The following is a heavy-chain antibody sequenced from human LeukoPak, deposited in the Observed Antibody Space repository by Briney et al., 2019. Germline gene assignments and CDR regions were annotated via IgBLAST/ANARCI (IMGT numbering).Heavy chain of an antibody. CDR2: ISSSGATT. D-gene: IGHD3-10*01. CDR3: ARSGRGVDSFYFYMDV. V-gene: IGHV3-48*03. CDR1: GFTLSSFE. Sequence: GGSLRLSCAASGFTLSSFEMTWVRQAPGKGLEWVSYISSSGATTYYAGSVRGRFTISRDNAKNSLYLQMNSLTAEDTALYYCARSGRGVDSFYFYMDVWGKGTTVTVSS. J-gene: IGHJ6*03.